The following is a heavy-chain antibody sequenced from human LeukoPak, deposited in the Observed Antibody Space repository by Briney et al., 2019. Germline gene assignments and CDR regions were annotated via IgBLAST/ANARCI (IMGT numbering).Heavy chain of an antibody. J-gene: IGHJ3*02. V-gene: IGHV4-30-2*01. CDR2: IYHSGST. CDR1: GGSISSGGYS. Sequence: PSQTLSLTCAVSGGSISSGGYSWSWIRQPPGKGLEWIGYIYHSGSTYYNPSLKSRVTISVDRSKNQFSLKLSSVTAADTAVYYCARSTMVQEIDDAFDIWGQGTMVTVSS. CDR3: ARSTMVQEIDDAFDI. D-gene: IGHD3-10*01.